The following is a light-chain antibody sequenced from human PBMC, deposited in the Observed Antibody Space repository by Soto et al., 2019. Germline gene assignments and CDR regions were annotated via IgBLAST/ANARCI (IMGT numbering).Light chain of an antibody. V-gene: IGKV3-20*01. CDR2: GAS. Sequence: IVFTQSPGTLSLSHGERVTLSCRASQSVITRLAWYQHKPGQAPTLLMSGASNRASGVPVRFSGSGSGTDFTLTITRLEPEDFALYYCQQYGGSPITFGLGTRLEI. J-gene: IGKJ5*01. CDR3: QQYGGSPIT. CDR1: QSVITR.